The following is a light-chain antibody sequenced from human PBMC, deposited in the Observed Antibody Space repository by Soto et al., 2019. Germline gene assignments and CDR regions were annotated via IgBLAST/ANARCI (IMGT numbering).Light chain of an antibody. Sequence: EIVMTQSPATLSVSPGERATLSCRASESVSSNLTWYQQKPGQAPSLLIYDASTRATAIPATYNGSGSGTACTLTVCCLQSEDLAVYHCQQYNRCPHTFGQGTKLEIK. J-gene: IGKJ2*01. CDR2: DAS. CDR3: QQYNRCPHT. V-gene: IGKV3-15*01. CDR1: ESVSSN.